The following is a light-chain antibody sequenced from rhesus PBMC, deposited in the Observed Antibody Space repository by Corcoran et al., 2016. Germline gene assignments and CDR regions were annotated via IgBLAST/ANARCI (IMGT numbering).Light chain of an antibody. CDR3: QHGYGTPYS. J-gene: IGKJ2*01. Sequence: DIQMTQSPSSLSASVGDRVTITCRASENVNNYLNWYQQKPGKAPKPLIYKASTLESGVPSRLRGRGSGTDYTFTSSSLQPEDVATYYCQHGYGTPYSFGQGTKVEIK. CDR2: KAS. V-gene: IGKV1-74*01. CDR1: ENVNNY.